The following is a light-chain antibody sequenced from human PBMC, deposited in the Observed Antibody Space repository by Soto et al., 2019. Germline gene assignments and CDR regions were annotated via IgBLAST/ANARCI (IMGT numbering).Light chain of an antibody. J-gene: IGKJ2*02. Sequence: EIVLTQSPGPLSLSPGERATLSCRASQSVSSRNLAWYQHKPGQAPRLLIDRASNRATGIPDRFSGSGSGTDFTLTVSRLETDDYAMFYCQQYGSSPWTVGQGTKLEI. V-gene: IGKV3-20*01. CDR2: RAS. CDR3: QQYGSSPWT. CDR1: QSVSSRN.